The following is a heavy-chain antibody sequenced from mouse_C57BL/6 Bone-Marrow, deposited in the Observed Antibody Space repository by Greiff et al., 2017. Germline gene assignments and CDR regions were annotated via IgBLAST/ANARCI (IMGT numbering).Heavy chain of an antibody. V-gene: IGHV3-6*01. Sequence: VQLKQSGPGLVKPSQSLSLTCSVTGYSITSGYYWNWIRQFPGNKLEWMGYISYDGNNNYNPSLKNRISITRDTSKNQFFLKLNSVTTEDTATYCCASEGGYYYGSSMDYGGQGTSVTVSS. J-gene: IGHJ4*01. CDR3: ASEGGYYYGSSMDY. CDR1: GYSITSGYY. D-gene: IGHD1-1*01. CDR2: ISYDGNN.